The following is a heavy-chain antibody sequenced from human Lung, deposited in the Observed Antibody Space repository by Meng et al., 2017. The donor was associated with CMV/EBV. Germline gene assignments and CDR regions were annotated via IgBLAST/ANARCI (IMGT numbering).Heavy chain of an antibody. D-gene: IGHD2-2*01. CDR1: GYTFTDYG. CDR2: ISAYNGDT. CDR3: ARDLQYCGSTSCYDDCFDP. Sequence: ASXXVSXKASGYTFTDYGISWVRQAPGQGLEWMGWISAYNGDTNYARNLRGRVTMTTDTSTTTAYMELRSLRSDDTAVYYCARDLQYCGSTSCYDDCFDPWGQGNXV. V-gene: IGHV1-18*01. J-gene: IGHJ5*02.